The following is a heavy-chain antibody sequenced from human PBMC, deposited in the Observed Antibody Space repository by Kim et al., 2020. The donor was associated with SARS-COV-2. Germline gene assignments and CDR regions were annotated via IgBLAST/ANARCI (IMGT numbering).Heavy chain of an antibody. V-gene: IGHV3-13*01. D-gene: IGHD3-10*01. Sequence: GGSLRLSCAASGFTFSSYDMHWVRQATGKGLEWVSAIGTAGDTYYPGSVKGRFTISRENAKNSLYLQMNSLRAGDTAVYYCARERRPTNVWFGETYGMDVWGQGTTVTVSS. CDR2: IGTAGDT. CDR3: ARERRPTNVWFGETYGMDV. CDR1: GFTFSSYD. J-gene: IGHJ6*02.